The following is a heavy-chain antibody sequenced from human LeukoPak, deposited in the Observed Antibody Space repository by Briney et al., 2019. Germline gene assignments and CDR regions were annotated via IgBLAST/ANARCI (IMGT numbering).Heavy chain of an antibody. Sequence: GASVKVSCKASGYTFTGYYMHWVRQAPGQGLEWMGWININSGGTNYAQKFQDRVTMTRDTSISTAYMELSRLRSHDTAVYYCARSPYILTGENFDYWGQGTLVTVSS. CDR3: ARSPYILTGENFDY. CDR2: ININSGGT. D-gene: IGHD3-9*01. V-gene: IGHV1-2*02. CDR1: GYTFTGYY. J-gene: IGHJ4*02.